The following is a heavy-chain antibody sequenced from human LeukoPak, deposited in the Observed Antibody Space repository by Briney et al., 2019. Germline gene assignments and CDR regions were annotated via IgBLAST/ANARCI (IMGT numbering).Heavy chain of an antibody. D-gene: IGHD2-8*01. Sequence: KPSETLSLTCTVSDASISTNSWSWVRQPPGKGLEWIGYIYYSGSTIYNPSLKSRVTISKDTSKNQFSLRLSSVTAADTAMYFCARGHCTNGICYSFDSWGQGTLVTVSS. J-gene: IGHJ4*02. CDR1: DASISTNS. V-gene: IGHV4-59*08. CDR2: IYYSGST. CDR3: ARGHCTNGICYSFDS.